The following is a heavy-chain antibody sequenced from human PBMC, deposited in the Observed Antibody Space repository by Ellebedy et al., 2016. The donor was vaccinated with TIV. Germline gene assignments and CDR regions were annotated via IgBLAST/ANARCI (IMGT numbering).Heavy chain of an antibody. CDR2: INPNSGGT. Sequence: AASVKVSCKASGYTFSGYYVHWVRQAPGQGLEWMGWINPNSGGTNSAQKFQGRVTMSRDTSISTAYMELSRLRSDDTAVYYCARERDWGSLDYWGQGTLVTVSS. D-gene: IGHD7-27*01. V-gene: IGHV1-2*02. J-gene: IGHJ4*02. CDR1: GYTFSGYY. CDR3: ARERDWGSLDY.